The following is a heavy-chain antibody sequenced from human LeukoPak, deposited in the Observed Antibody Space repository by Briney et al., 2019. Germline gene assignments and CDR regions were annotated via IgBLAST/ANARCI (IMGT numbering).Heavy chain of an antibody. V-gene: IGHV4-34*01. Sequence: SETLSLTCAVYGGSSSGYYWSWIRQPPGKGLEWIGEINHSGSTNYNPSLKSRVTISVDTSKNQFSLKLSSVTAADTAVYYCARDRKGYSSSWYAPSDAFDIWGQGTMVTVSS. CDR1: GGSSSGYY. J-gene: IGHJ3*02. CDR3: ARDRKGYSSSWYAPSDAFDI. D-gene: IGHD6-13*01. CDR2: INHSGST.